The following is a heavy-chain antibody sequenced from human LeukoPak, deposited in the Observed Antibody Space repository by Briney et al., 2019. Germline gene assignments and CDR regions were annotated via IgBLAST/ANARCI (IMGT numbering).Heavy chain of an antibody. CDR2: IWNDGSNA. J-gene: IGHJ4*02. V-gene: IGHV3-33*08. D-gene: IGHD3-10*01. CDR1: GFTFSIYG. Sequence: GRSLRLSCAASGFTFSIYGMHWVRDALGKGGEWVAVIWNDGSNAYYADSVKGRFIISRDNSKNKMYLQMNSLRIEDTAVYYCARDKAQYYYFDYWGQGTLVTVSS. CDR3: ARDKAQYYYFDY.